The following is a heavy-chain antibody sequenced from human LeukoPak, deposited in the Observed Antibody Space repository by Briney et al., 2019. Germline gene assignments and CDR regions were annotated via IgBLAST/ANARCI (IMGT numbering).Heavy chain of an antibody. J-gene: IGHJ4*02. D-gene: IGHD3-22*01. Sequence: GGSLRLSCAASGFTFSSYAMSWVRQAPGKGLEWVSAISGNGGSTYYADSVKGRFTISRDNSKNTLYLQMNSLRAEDTAVYYCAKDEKRITMIVVVKGYFDYWGQGTLVTVSS. V-gene: IGHV3-23*01. CDR2: ISGNGGST. CDR1: GFTFSSYA. CDR3: AKDEKRITMIVVVKGYFDY.